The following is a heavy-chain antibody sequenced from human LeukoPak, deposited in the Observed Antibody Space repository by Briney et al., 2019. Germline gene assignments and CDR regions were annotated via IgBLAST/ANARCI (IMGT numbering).Heavy chain of an antibody. Sequence: SETLSPTCTVSGGSISSSSYYWGWIRQPPGKGLEWIGSIYYSGSTYYNPSLKSRVTISVDTSKNQFSLKLSSVTAADTAVYYCARRGGWAVAGNWFDPWGQGTLVTVSS. CDR1: GGSISSSSYY. CDR3: ARRGGWAVAGNWFDP. V-gene: IGHV4-39*01. J-gene: IGHJ5*02. D-gene: IGHD6-19*01. CDR2: IYYSGST.